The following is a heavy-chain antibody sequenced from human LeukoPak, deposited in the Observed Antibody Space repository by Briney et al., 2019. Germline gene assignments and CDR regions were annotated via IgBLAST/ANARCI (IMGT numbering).Heavy chain of an antibody. CDR1: GFTFSSYS. V-gene: IGHV3-74*01. Sequence: PGGSLRLSCAASGFTFSSYSMNLVRQAPGKGLVWVSRIDSDGSTKNYADSVKGRFIISRDNAKNSLYLQMNSLRAEDTAVYYCATGGSGWPDWGQGTLVTLSS. CDR3: ATGGSGWPD. D-gene: IGHD6-19*01. J-gene: IGHJ4*02. CDR2: IDSDGSTK.